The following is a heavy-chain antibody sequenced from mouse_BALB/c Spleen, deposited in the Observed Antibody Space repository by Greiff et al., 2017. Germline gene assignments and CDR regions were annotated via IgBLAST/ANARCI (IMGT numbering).Heavy chain of an antibody. CDR2: IWAGGST. CDR3: ARDYDRNYYAMDY. Sequence: QVQLKESGPGLVAPSQSLSITCTVSGFSLTSYGVHWVRQPPGKGLGWLGVIWAGGSTNYNSALMSRLSISKDNSKSQVFLKMNSLQTDDTAMYYCARDYDRNYYAMDYWGQGTSVTVSS. J-gene: IGHJ4*01. D-gene: IGHD2-12*01. V-gene: IGHV2-9*02. CDR1: GFSLTSYG.